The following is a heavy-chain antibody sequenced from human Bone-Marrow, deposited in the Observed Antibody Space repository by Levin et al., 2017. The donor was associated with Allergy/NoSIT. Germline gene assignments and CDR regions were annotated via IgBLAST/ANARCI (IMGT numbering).Heavy chain of an antibody. J-gene: IGHJ6*02. D-gene: IGHD6-6*01. V-gene: IGHV3-33*01. Sequence: PGGSLRLPCAASGFTFSSYGMHWVRQAPGKGLEWVAVIWYDGSNKYYADSVKGRFTISRDNSKNTLYLQMNSLRAEDTAVYYCARVAESSSLLGYYYYYGMDVWGQGTTVTVSS. CDR1: GFTFSSYG. CDR3: ARVAESSSLLGYYYYYGMDV. CDR2: IWYDGSNK.